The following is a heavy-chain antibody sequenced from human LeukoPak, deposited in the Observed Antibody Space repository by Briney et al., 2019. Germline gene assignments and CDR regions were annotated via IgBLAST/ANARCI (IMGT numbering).Heavy chain of an antibody. D-gene: IGHD3-22*01. CDR3: ARAPTPVRYDSSGYYGGHWYFDL. Sequence: ASVKVSCKASGYSFTSYDINWVRQATGQGLEWMGGIIPIFGTANYAQKFQGRVTITADESTSTAYMELSSLRSEDTAVYYCARAPTPVRYDSSGYYGGHWYFDLWGRGTLVTVSS. CDR2: IIPIFGTA. V-gene: IGHV1-69*13. J-gene: IGHJ2*01. CDR1: GYSFTSYD.